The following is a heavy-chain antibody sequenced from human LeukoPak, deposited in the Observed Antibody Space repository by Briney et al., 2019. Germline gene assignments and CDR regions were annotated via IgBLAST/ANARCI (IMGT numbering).Heavy chain of an antibody. Sequence: GGSLRLSCAGSGFTFSDYYMSWIRQAPGKGLEWVSDLSSRGDIISYADSVKGRFTISRDNAKNSLYLQMNSLRAEDTAGYYCAREASKRGAAAVDFWGQGALVTVSS. CDR1: GFTFSDYY. D-gene: IGHD2-15*01. CDR3: AREASKRGAAAVDF. CDR2: LSSRGDII. J-gene: IGHJ4*02. V-gene: IGHV3-11*04.